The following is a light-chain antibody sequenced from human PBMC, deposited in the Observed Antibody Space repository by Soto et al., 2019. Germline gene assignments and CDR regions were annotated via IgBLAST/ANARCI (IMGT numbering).Light chain of an antibody. CDR1: QSVRSD. CDR3: QHYNNLPLT. CDR2: GLS. Sequence: EIVMTQSPATLSVSPGEGATLSCRASQSVRSDLAWYQHKPGLAPRLLIYGLSTRATGIPVRFSGSGSGTEFTLSISSLQSEDSAIYYCQHYNNLPLTFGGGTKVDIK. V-gene: IGKV3-15*01. J-gene: IGKJ4*01.